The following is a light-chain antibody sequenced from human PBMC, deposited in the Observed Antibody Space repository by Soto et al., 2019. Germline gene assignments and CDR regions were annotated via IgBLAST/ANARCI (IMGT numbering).Light chain of an antibody. V-gene: IGKV3-20*01. Sequence: EIVLTQSPRTLSLSPGERATLSCRASQSVSRSSVAWYQQKPGQAPRLLIYDVSGRATGIPDRFSGSGSGTDFTLTISRLEPEDFAVYYCQQYVNAPLTFGGGTKVEI. CDR2: DVS. CDR3: QQYVNAPLT. J-gene: IGKJ4*01. CDR1: QSVSRSS.